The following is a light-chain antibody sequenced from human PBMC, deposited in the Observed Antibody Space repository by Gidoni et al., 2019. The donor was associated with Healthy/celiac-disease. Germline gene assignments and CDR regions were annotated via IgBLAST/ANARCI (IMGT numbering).Light chain of an antibody. CDR2: GNS. Sequence: QPVLTQPPSVSGVPGPSVTISCTGSSSNIGAGYDVHWYQQLPGTDPKHLIYGNSNRPSGVPDRFSGAKSGTSASLAITGLQAEDEADYYCQSYDSSRSGWVFGGGTKLTVL. V-gene: IGLV1-40*01. J-gene: IGLJ3*02. CDR1: SSNIGAGYD. CDR3: QSYDSSRSGWV.